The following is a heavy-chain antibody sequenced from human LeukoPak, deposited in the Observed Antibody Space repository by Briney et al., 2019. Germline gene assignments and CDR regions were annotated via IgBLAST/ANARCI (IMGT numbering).Heavy chain of an antibody. J-gene: IGHJ4*02. Sequence: ASVKVSCKTSGYIFITHYMHWVRQAPGQGLEWMGVINPNGGTTNYPQKFQGRVTMTTDSSTSTVYMELSSLTSEDTALYYCGRGNYYDSRAYYLDYWGQGTLVTVSS. CDR2: INPNGGTT. CDR3: GRGNYYDSRAYYLDY. V-gene: IGHV1-46*01. D-gene: IGHD3-22*01. CDR1: GYIFITHY.